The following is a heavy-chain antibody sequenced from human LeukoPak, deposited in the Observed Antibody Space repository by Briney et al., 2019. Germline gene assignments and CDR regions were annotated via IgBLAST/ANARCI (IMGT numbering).Heavy chain of an antibody. V-gene: IGHV7-4-1*02. CDR1: GYTFTSYA. J-gene: IGHJ4*02. CDR2: INTNTGNP. Sequence: ASVKVSCKASGYTFTSYAINWVRQAPGQGLEWMGWINTNTGNPTYAQDFTGRFVFSLDTSVSTAYLQISSLKAEDTAVYYCAREVSHDYDSSGYFRYFDYWGQGALVTVSS. CDR3: AREVSHDYDSSGYFRYFDY. D-gene: IGHD3-22*01.